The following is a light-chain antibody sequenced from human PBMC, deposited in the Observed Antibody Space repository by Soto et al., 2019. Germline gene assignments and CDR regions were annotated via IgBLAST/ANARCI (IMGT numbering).Light chain of an antibody. J-gene: IGKJ1*01. Sequence: DVVLTQSPLSLPVTPGEPASISCRSSQSLLHTNAYNYLDWYLQKPGQSPQLLIYWHSTRASGVPDRCSGSGSGTDFTLKISRVEAEDVGVYYCMQPLHSPPTFGQGTKVEIK. CDR3: MQPLHSPPT. V-gene: IGKV2-28*01. CDR2: WHS. CDR1: QSLLHTNAYNY.